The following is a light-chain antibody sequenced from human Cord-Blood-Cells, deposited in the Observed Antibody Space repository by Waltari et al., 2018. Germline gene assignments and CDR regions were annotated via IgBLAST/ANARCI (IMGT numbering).Light chain of an antibody. CDR3: CSYAGSSDVV. CDR2: DVS. V-gene: IGLV2-23*02. CDR1: SSDVGSYNL. Sequence: QSALTQPASVSGSPGQSITISCTGTSSDVGSYNLVSWYQQHPGKAPKLMIYDVSKRPAGVPDRFSGSKSGNTASLTISGLQAEDEADYYCCSYAGSSDVVFGGGTKLTVL. J-gene: IGLJ2*01.